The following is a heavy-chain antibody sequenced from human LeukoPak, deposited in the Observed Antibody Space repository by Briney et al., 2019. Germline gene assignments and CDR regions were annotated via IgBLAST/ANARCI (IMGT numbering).Heavy chain of an antibody. CDR3: ARVLSSYYYYGMDV. J-gene: IGHJ6*02. CDR1: GYTFTIYD. CDR2: MNHNSGNT. V-gene: IGHV1-8*01. Sequence: ASVTVSFKASGYTFTIYDINWVRQAPGQGREWLGWMNHNSGNTGYAQKFQGRVTMTRNTSISTAYMELSGLRSEDTAVYYCARVLSSYYYYGMDVWGQGTTVTVSS. D-gene: IGHD6-6*01.